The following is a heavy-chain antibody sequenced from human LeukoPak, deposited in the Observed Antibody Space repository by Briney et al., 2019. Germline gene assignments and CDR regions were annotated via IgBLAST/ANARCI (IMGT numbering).Heavy chain of an antibody. D-gene: IGHD5-18*01. CDR3: ARAWLEVAGYSYGSYYFDY. CDR1: GGSISSYY. Sequence: SETLSLTCTVSGGSISSYYWSWIRQPPGKGLEWIGYIYYSGSTNYNPSLKSRVTISVDTSKNQFSLKLSSVTAADTAVYYCARAWLEVAGYSYGSYYFDYWGQGTLVTVSS. V-gene: IGHV4-59*01. J-gene: IGHJ4*02. CDR2: IYYSGST.